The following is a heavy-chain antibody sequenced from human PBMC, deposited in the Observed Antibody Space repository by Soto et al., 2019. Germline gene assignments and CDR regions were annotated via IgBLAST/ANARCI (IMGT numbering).Heavy chain of an antibody. CDR1: GYTFTSYA. Sequence: ASVKVSCKASGYTFTSYAMHWVRQAPGQRLEWMGWINAGNGNTKYSQKFQGRVTITRDTSASTAYMELNSLRAEDTAVYYCARDPFYGALDYWGLGTLVTVSS. V-gene: IGHV1-3*01. CDR2: INAGNGNT. CDR3: ARDPFYGALDY. D-gene: IGHD3-10*01. J-gene: IGHJ4*02.